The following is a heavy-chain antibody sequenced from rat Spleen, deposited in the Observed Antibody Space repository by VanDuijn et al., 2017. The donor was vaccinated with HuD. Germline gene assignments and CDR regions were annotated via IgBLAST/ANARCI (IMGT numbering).Heavy chain of an antibody. CDR2: ISYDGSST. J-gene: IGHJ2*01. Sequence: EVQLVESGGGLVQPGRSLKLSCAASGFTFSDYNMAWVRQAPKKGLEWVATISYDGSSTYYRDSVKGRFTISRDNAKSTLYLQMDSLRSEDTATYYCARQLPGDYCFDYWGQGVMVTVSS. CDR3: ARQLPGDYCFDY. CDR1: GFTFSDYN. D-gene: IGHD1-4*01. V-gene: IGHV5-7*01.